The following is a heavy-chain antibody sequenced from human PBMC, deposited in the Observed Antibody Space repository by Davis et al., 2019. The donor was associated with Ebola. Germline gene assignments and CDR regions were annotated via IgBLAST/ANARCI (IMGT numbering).Heavy chain of an antibody. CDR2: IRSKAYGGTT. Sequence: GESLKISCTASGFTFGDYAMSWVRQAPGKGLEWVGFIRSKAYGGTTEYAASVKGRFTISRDDSKSIAYLQMNSLKTEDTAVYYCTRDGLWFGDGFDPWGQGTLVTVSS. D-gene: IGHD3-10*01. CDR3: TRDGLWFGDGFDP. V-gene: IGHV3-49*04. CDR1: GFTFGDYA. J-gene: IGHJ5*02.